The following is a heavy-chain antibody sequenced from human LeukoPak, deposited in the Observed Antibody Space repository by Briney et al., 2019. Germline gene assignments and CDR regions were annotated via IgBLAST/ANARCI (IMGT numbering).Heavy chain of an antibody. J-gene: IGHJ5*02. CDR3: ARTPASSGYYYRISNWFDP. Sequence: SSETLSLTCTVSGGSISSSSYYWGWIRQPPGKGLEWIGYIYYSGSTNYNPSLKSRVTISVDTSKNQFSLKLSSVTAADTAVYYCARTPASSGYYYRISNWFDPWGQGTLVTVSS. V-gene: IGHV4-61*05. CDR2: IYYSGST. D-gene: IGHD3-22*01. CDR1: GGSISSSSYY.